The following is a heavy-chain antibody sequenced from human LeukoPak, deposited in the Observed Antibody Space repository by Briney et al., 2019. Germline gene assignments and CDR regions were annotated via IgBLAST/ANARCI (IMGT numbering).Heavy chain of an antibody. CDR3: AKGHCGGDCSYDY. J-gene: IGHJ4*02. CDR1: GFTFSSYG. D-gene: IGHD2-21*02. V-gene: IGHV3-33*06. CDR2: IWYDGSNR. Sequence: RPGRSLRLSCAASGFTFSSYGMHWVRQAPGKGLEWVAVIWYDGSNRYYADSVKGRFTISRDNSKNMLYLQMNSLRAEDTAVYYCAKGHCGGDCSYDYWGQGTLVTVSS.